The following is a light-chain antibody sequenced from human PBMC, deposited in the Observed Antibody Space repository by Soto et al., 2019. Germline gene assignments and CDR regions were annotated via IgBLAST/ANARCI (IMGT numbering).Light chain of an antibody. V-gene: IGKV3-20*01. CDR3: QQYDGSPPWT. Sequence: EIVLTQSPGTLSLSPGERATLYCRASRSVSVSYLAWYQQKLGQAPRLLIYEASSRATGIPDRFSGSGSGTDFTLTISRLEPEDFAVYYCQQYDGSPPWTFGQGTKVEIK. CDR2: EAS. J-gene: IGKJ1*01. CDR1: RSVSVSY.